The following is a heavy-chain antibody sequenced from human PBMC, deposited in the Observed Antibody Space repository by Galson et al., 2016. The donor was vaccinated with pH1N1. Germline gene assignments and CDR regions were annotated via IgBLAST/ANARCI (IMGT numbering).Heavy chain of an antibody. V-gene: IGHV4-59*01. D-gene: IGHD5-18*01. CDR1: GGSISSYY. J-gene: IGHJ3*02. Sequence: ETLSLTCIVSGGSISSYYWSWIRQPPGKGLEWIGYIYYSGSTNYNPSLKSRVTISVDTSKNQLSLKLSSVTAADTAVYYCARDREYNYGYYDHAFDIWGQGTMVTVSS. CDR3: ARDREYNYGYYDHAFDI. CDR2: IYYSGST.